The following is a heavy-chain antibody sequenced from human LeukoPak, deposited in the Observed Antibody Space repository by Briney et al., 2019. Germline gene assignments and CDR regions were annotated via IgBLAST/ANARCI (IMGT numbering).Heavy chain of an antibody. D-gene: IGHD6-19*01. CDR1: GFTFSSYG. CDR3: AKDIRGWYAHPDY. CDR2: ISYDGSNK. V-gene: IGHV3-30*18. J-gene: IGHJ4*02. Sequence: GGSLRLSCAASGFTFSSYGMHWVRQAPGKGLEWVAVISYDGSNKYYADSVKGRFTISRGNSKNTLYLQMNSLRAEDTAVYYCAKDIRGWYAHPDYWGQGTLVTVSS.